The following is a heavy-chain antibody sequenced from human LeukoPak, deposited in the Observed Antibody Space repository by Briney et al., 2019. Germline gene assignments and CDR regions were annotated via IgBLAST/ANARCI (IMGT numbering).Heavy chain of an antibody. CDR2: IYPSGSA. V-gene: IGHV4-4*07. CDR1: GGSISSYY. CDR3: ARENSGSYREFDY. D-gene: IGHD1-26*01. J-gene: IGHJ4*02. Sequence: SETLSLTCTVSGGSISSYYWTWIRQPAGKGLEWIGRIYPSGSANYNPSPKSRVTMSVDTSKNQFSLKLSSVTAADTAVYYCARENSGSYREFDYWGQGTLVTVSS.